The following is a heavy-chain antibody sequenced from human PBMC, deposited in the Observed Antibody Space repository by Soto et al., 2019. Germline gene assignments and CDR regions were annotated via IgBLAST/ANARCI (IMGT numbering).Heavy chain of an antibody. CDR1: GFTFSSYS. CDR3: ASRLLWFGERSYYYGMDV. V-gene: IGHV3-48*02. D-gene: IGHD3-10*01. Sequence: EVQLVESGGGLVQPGGSLRLSCAASGFTFSSYSMNWVRQAPGKGLEWVSYISSSSSTIYYADSVKGRFTISRDNAKNSRYLQMNSLRDEDTAVYYCASRLLWFGERSYYYGMDVWGQGTTVTVSS. CDR2: ISSSSSTI. J-gene: IGHJ6*02.